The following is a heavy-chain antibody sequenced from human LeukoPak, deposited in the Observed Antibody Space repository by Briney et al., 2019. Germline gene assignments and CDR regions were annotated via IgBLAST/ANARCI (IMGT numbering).Heavy chain of an antibody. CDR1: GFTFSSYA. V-gene: IGHV3-64D*06. D-gene: IGHD5-12*01. CDR3: VKGSYIVATTTFDY. Sequence: GGSLRLSCSASGFTFSSYAMHWVRQAPGKGLEYVSAISSNGGSTCYADSVKGRFTISRDNSKNTLYLQMSSLRAEDTAVYYCVKGSYIVATTTFDYWGQGTLVTVSS. J-gene: IGHJ4*02. CDR2: ISSNGGST.